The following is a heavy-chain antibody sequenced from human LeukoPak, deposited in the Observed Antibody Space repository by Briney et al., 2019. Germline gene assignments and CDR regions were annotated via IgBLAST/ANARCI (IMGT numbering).Heavy chain of an antibody. CDR2: ISSRGDST. CDR1: GFIFSNYA. D-gene: IGHD6-19*01. J-gene: IGHJ4*02. Sequence: PGGSLRLSCAASGFIFSNYAMSWVRQVPGRGLEWVSTISSRGDSTYVADSVKGRFTISRDNSKNSLYLQMNTVRAEDTAVYYCVKGPRPDITVAHTVGNWGQGTLVTVSS. CDR3: VKGPRPDITVAHTVGN. V-gene: IGHV3-23*01.